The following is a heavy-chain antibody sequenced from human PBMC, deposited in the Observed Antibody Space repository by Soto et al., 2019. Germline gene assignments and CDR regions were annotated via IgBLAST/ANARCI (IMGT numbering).Heavy chain of an antibody. CDR3: ARAPQVTEAFDI. D-gene: IGHD2-21*02. Sequence: PGGSLRLSCAASGFTFSDYYMSWIRQAPGKGLEWVSYISSSGSTIYYADSVKGRFTISRDNAKNSLYLQMNSLRAEDTSVYYCARAPQVTEAFDIWGQGTMVTVSS. CDR2: ISSSGSTI. J-gene: IGHJ3*02. V-gene: IGHV3-11*01. CDR1: GFTFSDYY.